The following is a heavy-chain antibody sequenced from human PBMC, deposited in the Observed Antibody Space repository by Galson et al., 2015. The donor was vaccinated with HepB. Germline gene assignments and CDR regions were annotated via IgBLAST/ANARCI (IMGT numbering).Heavy chain of an antibody. V-gene: IGHV3-48*02. Sequence: SLRLSCAASGFTFSSYSMNWVRQAPGKGLEWVSYISSSSSTIYYADSVKGRFTISRDNAKNSLYLQMNSLRDEDTAVYYCAMWELLAGLSDYYYGMDVWGQGTTVTVSS. CDR1: GFTFSSYS. CDR2: ISSSSSTI. CDR3: AMWELLAGLSDYYYGMDV. J-gene: IGHJ6*02. D-gene: IGHD1-26*01.